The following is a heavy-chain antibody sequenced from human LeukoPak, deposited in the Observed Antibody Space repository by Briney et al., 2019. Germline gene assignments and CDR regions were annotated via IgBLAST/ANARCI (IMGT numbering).Heavy chain of an antibody. V-gene: IGHV4-59*01. CDR1: GDSISSYY. D-gene: IGHD7-27*01. J-gene: IGHJ4*02. Sequence: SETLSLTCSVSGDSISSYYWSWIRQPPGKGLEWIGYMYSSGSTNYNPSLKSRVTVSVDTSRNQFSLKLTSVTAADTAVYYCAREERFWGLDYWGQGTLVTVSS. CDR2: MYSSGST. CDR3: AREERFWGLDY.